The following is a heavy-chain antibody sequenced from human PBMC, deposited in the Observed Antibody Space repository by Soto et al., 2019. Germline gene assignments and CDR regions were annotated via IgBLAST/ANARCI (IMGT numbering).Heavy chain of an antibody. D-gene: IGHD3-22*01. CDR1: GGSISSYY. V-gene: IGHV4-59*01. Sequence: SETLSLTCTVSGGSISSYYWSWIRQPPGKGLEWIGYIYYSGSTNYNPSLKSRVTISVDTSKNQFSLKLSSVTAADTAVYYCARGADYYDSSGYSFDYWGQGTLVTVSS. CDR3: ARGADYYDSSGYSFDY. J-gene: IGHJ4*02. CDR2: IYYSGST.